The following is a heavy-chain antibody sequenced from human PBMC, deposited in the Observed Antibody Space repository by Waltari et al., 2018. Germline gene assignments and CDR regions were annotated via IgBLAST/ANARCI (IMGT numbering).Heavy chain of an antibody. Sequence: EVQLVESGGGLVKPGGSLRLSCAASGFTFSSYSMNWVRQAPGKGLEWVSSISSSSSYIYYADSVKGRFTSSRDNAKNSLYLQMNSLRAEDTAVYYCARDYYGSGTLDYWGQGTLVTVSS. V-gene: IGHV3-21*01. CDR3: ARDYYGSGTLDY. D-gene: IGHD3-10*01. J-gene: IGHJ4*02. CDR1: GFTFSSYS. CDR2: ISSSSSYI.